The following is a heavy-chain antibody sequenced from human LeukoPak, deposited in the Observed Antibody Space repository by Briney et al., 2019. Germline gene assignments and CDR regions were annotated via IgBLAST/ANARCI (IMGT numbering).Heavy chain of an antibody. V-gene: IGHV3-23*01. CDR1: GFTFRNYA. J-gene: IGHJ4*02. D-gene: IGHD3-3*01. CDR3: ARDAYDFWSSYYSTYYFDY. Sequence: GGSLRLSCAASGFTFRNYAMYWVRQAPGKGLEWVSAISSSDANTYYADSVKGRFTISRDNSKNTLYLQMNSLRVEDTAVYYCARDAYDFWSSYYSTYYFDYWGQGTLVTVSS. CDR2: ISSSDANT.